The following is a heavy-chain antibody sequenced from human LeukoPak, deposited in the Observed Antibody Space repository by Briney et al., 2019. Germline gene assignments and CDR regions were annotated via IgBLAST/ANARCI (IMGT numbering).Heavy chain of an antibody. D-gene: IGHD3-3*01. CDR3: ARHRANVLRFLEWLFPFDY. Sequence: SETLSLTCTVSGGSISSSSYYWSWIRQPPGKGLEWIGEINHSGSTNYNPSLKSRVTISVDTSKNQFSLKLSSVTAADTAVYYCARHRANVLRFLEWLFPFDYWGQGTLVTVSS. J-gene: IGHJ4*02. CDR2: INHSGST. V-gene: IGHV4-39*01. CDR1: GGSISSSSYY.